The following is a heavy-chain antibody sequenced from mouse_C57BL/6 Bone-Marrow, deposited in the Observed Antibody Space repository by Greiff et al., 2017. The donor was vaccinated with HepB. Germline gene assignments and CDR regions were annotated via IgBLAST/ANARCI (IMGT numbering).Heavy chain of an antibody. J-gene: IGHJ3*01. CDR1: GFTFSSYA. V-gene: IGHV5-4*03. D-gene: IGHD3-2*02. Sequence: EVKLVESGGGLVKPGGSLKLSCAASGFTFSSYAMSWVRQTPEKRLEWVATISDGGSYTYYPDNVKGRFTISRDNAKNNLYLQMSHLKSEDTAMYYCAVRQLTWFAYWGQGTLVTVSA. CDR3: AVRQLTWFAY. CDR2: ISDGGSYT.